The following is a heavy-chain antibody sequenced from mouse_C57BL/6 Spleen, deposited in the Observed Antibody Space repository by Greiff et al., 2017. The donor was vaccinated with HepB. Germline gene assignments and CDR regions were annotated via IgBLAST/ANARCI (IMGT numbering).Heavy chain of an antibody. Sequence: VQLQQSGAELVKPGASVKLSCKASGYTFTSYWMQWVKQRPGQGLEWIGEIDPSDSYTNYNQKFKGKATLTVDTSSSTAYMQLSSLTSEDSAVYYCARRVLLRSYYFDYWGQGTTLTVSS. V-gene: IGHV1-50*01. CDR3: ARRVLLRSYYFDY. J-gene: IGHJ2*01. CDR2: IDPSDSYT. D-gene: IGHD1-1*01. CDR1: GYTFTSYW.